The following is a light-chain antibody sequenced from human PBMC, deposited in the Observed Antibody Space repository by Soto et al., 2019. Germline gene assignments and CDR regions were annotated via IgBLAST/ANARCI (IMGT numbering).Light chain of an antibody. V-gene: IGKV3D-20*02. CDR2: AAS. CDR1: QSVSSSH. Sequence: EIVWTQSPGTLSLSPGERATLSCRASQSVSSSHLAWYQHKPGQAPRLLIYAASSRATGSPDRFSGGGSGTDFTLTISSLEPEDFAVYYCQQRSNWPPSITFGQGTRLEIK. CDR3: QQRSNWPPSIT. J-gene: IGKJ5*01.